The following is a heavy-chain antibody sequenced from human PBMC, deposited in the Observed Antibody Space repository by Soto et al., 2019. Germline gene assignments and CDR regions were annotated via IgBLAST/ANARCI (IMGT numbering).Heavy chain of an antibody. CDR1: GYTFTNYG. V-gene: IGHV1-18*01. Sequence: QVQLVQSGAEVKKPGASVKVSCKASGYTFTNYGISWVRQAPGQGLGWMVWISTFHGNTDYAQNLQGRVTITPDTSTNTAYLELRRLRSADTPVYYCARDLRLSSWRNIVSGGQGTLVTVSS. CDR3: ARDLRLSSWRNIVS. D-gene: IGHD6-13*01. J-gene: IGHJ4*02. CDR2: ISTFHGNT.